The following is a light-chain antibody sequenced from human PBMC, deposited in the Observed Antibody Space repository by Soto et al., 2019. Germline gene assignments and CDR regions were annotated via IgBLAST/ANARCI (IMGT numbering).Light chain of an antibody. CDR1: SSDVGGYDY. J-gene: IGLJ2*01. CDR2: DVS. CDR3: SSYTGTSTTL. Sequence: QSALTQPDTVSGLPGQSITISCTGTSSDVGGYDYVSWYQQHPGKAPKLMIYDVSSRPSGVSNRFSGSKSGNTASLTISGLQPEDEADYYCSSYTGTSTTLFGGGTQLTVL. V-gene: IGLV2-14*03.